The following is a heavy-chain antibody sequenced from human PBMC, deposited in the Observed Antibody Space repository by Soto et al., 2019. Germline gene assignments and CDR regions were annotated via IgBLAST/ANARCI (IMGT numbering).Heavy chain of an antibody. V-gene: IGHV4-59*08. D-gene: IGHD4-4*01. CDR2: IFDSGNA. Sequence: QVQLQESGPGLVKPSETLSLTCTVSGGSINSYCWSWIRQPPGKGLEWIAYIFDSGNANYNPSLNSRVTISVDTSKNQFSLKLTSVTAADTAVYYCARHRSTTVAKFYFDNWGQGALVTVSS. CDR1: GGSINSYC. J-gene: IGHJ4*02. CDR3: ARHRSTTVAKFYFDN.